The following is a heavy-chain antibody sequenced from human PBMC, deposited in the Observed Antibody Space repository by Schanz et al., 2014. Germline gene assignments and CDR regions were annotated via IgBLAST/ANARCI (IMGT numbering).Heavy chain of an antibody. Sequence: EVQLLESGGGLVQPGRSLRLSCAAYGFTLSSYAMHWVRQATGAGLEWVSAIGTAGDTFYLDSVRGRFTISRDRFQNTLYLRMSSLRAEDTAVYYCARPRFDYGEVDYWGQGTLVTVSS. CDR2: IGTAGDT. CDR1: GFTLSSYA. CDR3: ARPRFDYGEVDY. V-gene: IGHV3-13*04. D-gene: IGHD4-17*01. J-gene: IGHJ4*02.